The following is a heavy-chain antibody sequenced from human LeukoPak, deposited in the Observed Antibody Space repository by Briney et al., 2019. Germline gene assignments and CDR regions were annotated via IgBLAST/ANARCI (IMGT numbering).Heavy chain of an antibody. D-gene: IGHD2-8*01. CDR2: INYSGST. Sequence: SETLSLTCTVSGGSISSDYWSWIRQPPGKGLEWIGNINYSGSTNYNPSLKSRVTISVDTSKNQFSLRLSSVTAADTALYYCVRAPNWAYFDDWGQGTLVTVSS. CDR1: GGSISSDY. J-gene: IGHJ4*02. CDR3: VRAPNWAYFDD. V-gene: IGHV4-59*01.